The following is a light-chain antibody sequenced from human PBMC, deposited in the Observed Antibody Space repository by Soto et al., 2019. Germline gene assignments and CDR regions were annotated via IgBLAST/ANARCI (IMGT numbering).Light chain of an antibody. J-gene: IGKJ1*01. CDR1: QSVSSAY. CDR3: HQYGSSPRT. V-gene: IGKV3-20*01. CDR2: GAS. Sequence: EIVLTQFPGTLSLSPGERATVSCRASQSVSSAYLAWYQQKPGQAPRLLISGASSRATAIPDRFSGSGSETDFTLTISRLEPEDFAVYYCHQYGSSPRTFGQGTKVEIK.